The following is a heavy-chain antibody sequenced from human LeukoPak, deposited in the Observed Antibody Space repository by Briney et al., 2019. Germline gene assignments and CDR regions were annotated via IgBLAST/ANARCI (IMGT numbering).Heavy chain of an antibody. CDR2: IYYSGST. V-gene: IGHV4-59*08. CDR1: GGSISSYY. Sequence: SETLPLTCTVSGGSISSYYWSWIRQPPGKGLEWIGYIYYSGSTNYNPSLKSRVTISVDTSKNQFSLKLSSVTAADTAVYYCARLRRAFDIWGQGTMVTLSS. CDR3: ARLRRAFDI. J-gene: IGHJ3*02.